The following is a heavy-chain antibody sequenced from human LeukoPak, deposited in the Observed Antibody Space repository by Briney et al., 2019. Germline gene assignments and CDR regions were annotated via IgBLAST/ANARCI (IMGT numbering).Heavy chain of an antibody. Sequence: ETLSLTCNVSGGSMNTYYWSWIRQPAGKGLEWIGRIYSSGNTNYNASFRSRVTMSVDTSKKQFSLDLRSVTAADTAVYFCARDAYDDWNRLYYYYYMDVWGKGTTVTVSS. D-gene: IGHD3-3*01. CDR2: IYSSGNT. V-gene: IGHV4-4*07. CDR1: GGSMNTYY. CDR3: ARDAYDDWNRLYYYYYMDV. J-gene: IGHJ6*03.